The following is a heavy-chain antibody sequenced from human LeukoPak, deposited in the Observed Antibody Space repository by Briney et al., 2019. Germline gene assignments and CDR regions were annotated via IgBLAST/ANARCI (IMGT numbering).Heavy chain of an antibody. CDR3: ARQRYCHSTSCYFDY. V-gene: IGHV4-38-2*01. D-gene: IGHD2-2*01. CDR1: GYSISSGYY. CDR2: MYHSGST. Sequence: SETLSLTCAASGYSISSGYYWAWIRQPPGKGLEWIGSMYHSGSTYDSPSLKSRVTMSVDTSKNQFSLKLTSVTAADTAVHYCARQRYCHSTSCYFDYWGQGTLVTVSS. J-gene: IGHJ4*02.